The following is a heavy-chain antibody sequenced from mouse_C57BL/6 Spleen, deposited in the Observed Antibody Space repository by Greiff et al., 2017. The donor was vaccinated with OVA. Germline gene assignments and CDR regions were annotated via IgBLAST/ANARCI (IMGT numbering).Heavy chain of an antibody. V-gene: IGHV1-42*01. Sequence: EVQGVESGPELVKPGASVKISCKASGYSFTGYYMNWVKQSPEKSLEWIGEINPSTGGTTYNQKFKAKATLTVDKSSSTAYMQLKSLTSEDSAVYYCARSIKRDYAMDYWGQGTSVTVSS. CDR1: GYSFTGYY. CDR3: ARSIKRDYAMDY. J-gene: IGHJ4*01. D-gene: IGHD1-1*01. CDR2: INPSTGGT.